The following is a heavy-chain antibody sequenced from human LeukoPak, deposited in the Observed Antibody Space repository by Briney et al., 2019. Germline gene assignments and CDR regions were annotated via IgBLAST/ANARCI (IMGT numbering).Heavy chain of an antibody. CDR3: ARERYSSSWFDY. CDR1: GGSISSTSYY. J-gene: IGHJ4*02. D-gene: IGHD6-13*01. CDR2: IFYNGNT. V-gene: IGHV4-39*07. Sequence: PSEILSLTCTVSGGSISSTSYYWGWIRQPPGKGLEWIGSIFYNGNTYYNPSLESRVTISVDTSKNQFSLKLSSVTAADTAVYYCARERYSSSWFDYWGQGTLVTVSS.